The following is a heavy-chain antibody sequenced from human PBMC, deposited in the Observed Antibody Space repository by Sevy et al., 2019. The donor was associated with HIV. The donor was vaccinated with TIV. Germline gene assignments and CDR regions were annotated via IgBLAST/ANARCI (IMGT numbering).Heavy chain of an antibody. D-gene: IGHD2-8*01. J-gene: IGHJ4*02. V-gene: IGHV3-30-3*01. CDR1: GFTFSSYA. Sequence: GGSLRLSCAASGFTFSSYAMHWVRQAPGKGLEWVAVISYAGSNKYYADSVKGRFTISRDNSKNTLYLQMNSLRAEDTAVYYCARDLSLGYCTNGVCHPDYWGQGTLVTVSS. CDR3: ARDLSLGYCTNGVCHPDY. CDR2: ISYAGSNK.